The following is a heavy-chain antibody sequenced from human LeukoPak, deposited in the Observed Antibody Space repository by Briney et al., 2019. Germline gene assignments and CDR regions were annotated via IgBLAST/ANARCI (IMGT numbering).Heavy chain of an antibody. CDR1: GGSISSGSYY. D-gene: IGHD3-22*01. V-gene: IGHV4-61*02. CDR2: IYTSGST. Sequence: PSEXXSLTCTVSGGSISSGSYYWSWIRQPAGKGLEWIGRIYTSGSTNYNPSLKSRVTISVDTSNNQFSLKLSSVTAADTAVYYCARGRYYYDSSGYYSNWFDPWGQGTLVTVSS. J-gene: IGHJ5*02. CDR3: ARGRYYYDSSGYYSNWFDP.